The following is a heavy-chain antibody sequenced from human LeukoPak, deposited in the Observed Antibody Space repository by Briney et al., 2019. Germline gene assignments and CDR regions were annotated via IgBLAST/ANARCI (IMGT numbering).Heavy chain of an antibody. Sequence: SVKVSCKASGGTFSSYAISWVRQAPGQGLEWMGGIIPIFGTANYAQKFQGRVTITADESTSTAYMELRSLRSDDTAVYYCARLCSIRWCLHDWFDPWGQGTLVTVSS. D-gene: IGHD2-21*01. CDR2: IIPIFGTA. J-gene: IGHJ5*02. CDR3: ARLCSIRWCLHDWFDP. CDR1: GGTFSSYA. V-gene: IGHV1-69*13.